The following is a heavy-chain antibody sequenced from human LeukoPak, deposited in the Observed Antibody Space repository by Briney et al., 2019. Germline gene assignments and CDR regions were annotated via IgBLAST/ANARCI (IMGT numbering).Heavy chain of an antibody. Sequence: GGTLRLSCAASGFIFDDYIMCSVRQAPGKGLEWVSDIDWNGGSTGYADSVKGRFTISRDNAKNSLHLQMNSLRAEDTALYYCARGLVGSTTTLFDYWGQGTLVTISS. CDR2: IDWNGGST. J-gene: IGHJ4*02. D-gene: IGHD1-26*01. V-gene: IGHV3-20*04. CDR1: GFIFDDYI. CDR3: ARGLVGSTTTLFDY.